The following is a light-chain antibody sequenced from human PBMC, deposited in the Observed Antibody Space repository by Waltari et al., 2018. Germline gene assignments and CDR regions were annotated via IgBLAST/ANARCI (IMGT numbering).Light chain of an antibody. V-gene: IGLV1-51*02. J-gene: IGLJ7*01. CDR3: GTWDSSLSGAV. CDR2: EDS. CDR1: SSNIGNNY. Sequence: QSVLTQPPSVSAAPGQRVTISCSGGSSNIGNNYVSWYRQFPGTAPKLLIYEDSERPSGIPDRFSGSKSGTSATRDITGLQAGDEADDYCGTWDSSLSGAVFGGGTHLTVL.